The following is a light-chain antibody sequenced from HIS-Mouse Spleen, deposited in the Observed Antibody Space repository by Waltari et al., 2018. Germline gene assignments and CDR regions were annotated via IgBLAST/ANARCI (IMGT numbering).Light chain of an antibody. Sequence: DIVMTQSPLSLPVTPGEPASISCRSSQSLLHSNGYNYLDLYLQKPGQSPQLLIYLGSNRASGVPDRFSGSGSGTDFTLKISRVEAEDVGVYYCSSYTSSSFNVVFGGGTK. CDR2: LGS. CDR3: SSYTSSSFNVV. V-gene: IGKV2-28*01. J-gene: IGKJ4*01. CDR1: QSLLHSNGYNY.